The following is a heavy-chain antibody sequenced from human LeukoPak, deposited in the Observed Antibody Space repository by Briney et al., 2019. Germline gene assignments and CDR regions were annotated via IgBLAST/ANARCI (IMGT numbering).Heavy chain of an antibody. CDR3: ARGGDFGYSYGGYYYMDV. Sequence: VGSLRLSRAASGFTSRSYDMHWVRQATGKRLEWVSTIGTAGDTYYSASVKGRFTISRENAKNSLYLQMNSLTAGDTAVYCCARGGDFGYSYGGYYYMDVWGKGTTVIVSS. D-gene: IGHD5-18*01. CDR2: IGTAGDT. V-gene: IGHV3-13*01. J-gene: IGHJ6*03. CDR1: GFTSRSYD.